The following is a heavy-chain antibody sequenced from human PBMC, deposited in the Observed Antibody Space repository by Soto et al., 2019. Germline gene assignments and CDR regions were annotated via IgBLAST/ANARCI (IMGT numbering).Heavy chain of an antibody. Sequence: QITLKESGPTLVKPTQTLTLTCTFSGFSLTTRGVGVGWIRQPPGNALECLALIYWDDDKRYSPSLQSRLSITRDTSKSHVVLTMTNVDPVDTATYYCAHIPNYYQYDWFDPWCQGTLVSVAS. CDR2: IYWDDDK. J-gene: IGHJ5*02. CDR1: GFSLTTRGVG. D-gene: IGHD3-16*01. CDR3: AHIPNYYQYDWFDP. V-gene: IGHV2-5*02.